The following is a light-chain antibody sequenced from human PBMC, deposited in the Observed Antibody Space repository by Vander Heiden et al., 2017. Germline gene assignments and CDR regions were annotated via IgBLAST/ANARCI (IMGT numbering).Light chain of an antibody. CDR3: LQYNNWPRT. CDR2: DAS. CDR1: QSISNSR. J-gene: IGKJ1*01. Sequence: EIVMPQSPATLSLSPGQGATLYCRASQSISNSRLAWYQQKPGQAPRLLIYDASTRATGIPKRFSGSGSGTDFTLTISSLQSEDFAVYYCLQYNNWPRTFGQGTKVEIK. V-gene: IGKV3D-15*01.